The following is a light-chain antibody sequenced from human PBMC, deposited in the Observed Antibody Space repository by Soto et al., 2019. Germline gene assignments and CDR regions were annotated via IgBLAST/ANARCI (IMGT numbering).Light chain of an antibody. CDR1: QGISTY. CDR3: QQLNSYPLT. CDR2: AAS. V-gene: IGKV1-9*01. J-gene: IGKJ4*01. Sequence: DIQLTQSPSLLSASVGDRVTITCRASQGISTYLAWYQQKPGKAPKVLIYAASSLQSGVPSRISGSGSGTEFTLTISSLQPEDFATYYCQQLNSYPLTFGGGTKVEIK.